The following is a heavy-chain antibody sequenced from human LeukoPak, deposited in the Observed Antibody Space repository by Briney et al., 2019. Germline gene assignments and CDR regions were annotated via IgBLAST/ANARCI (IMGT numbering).Heavy chain of an antibody. J-gene: IGHJ4*02. D-gene: IGHD2-2*01. CDR1: GYTFTGYY. Sequence: ASVKVSCKASGYTFTGYYMHWVRQAPGQGLEWMGWINPNSGGTNYAQKFQGRVTMTRDTSISTAYMELSRLRSDDTAVYYCARDGCSSTSCYVPFDYWGQGTLVTVSS. V-gene: IGHV1-2*02. CDR2: INPNSGGT. CDR3: ARDGCSSTSCYVPFDY.